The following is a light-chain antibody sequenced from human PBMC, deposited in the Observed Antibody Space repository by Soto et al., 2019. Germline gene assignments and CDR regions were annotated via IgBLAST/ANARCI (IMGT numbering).Light chain of an antibody. Sequence: PEERATLSCRASQSVSSYLAWYQQKPGQAPRLLIYDASNRATGIPARFSGSGSGTDFTLTISSLEPEDFAVYYCQQRSHWPPITFGQGTRLEIK. V-gene: IGKV3-11*01. J-gene: IGKJ5*01. CDR1: QSVSSY. CDR2: DAS. CDR3: QQRSHWPPIT.